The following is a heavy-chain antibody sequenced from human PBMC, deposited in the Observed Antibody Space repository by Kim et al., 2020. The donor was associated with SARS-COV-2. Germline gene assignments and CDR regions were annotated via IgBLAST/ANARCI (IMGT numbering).Heavy chain of an antibody. J-gene: IGHJ6*02. D-gene: IGHD2-21*02. Sequence: GGSLRLSCAASGFTFSNAWMSWVRQAPGKGLEWVGRIKSKTDGGTTDYAAPVKGRFTISRDDSKNTLYLQMNSLKTEDTAVYYCTTDSCDPPYYYYGMDVWGQGTTVTVSS. CDR1: GFTFSNAW. CDR2: IKSKTDGGTT. V-gene: IGHV3-15*01. CDR3: TTDSCDPPYYYYGMDV.